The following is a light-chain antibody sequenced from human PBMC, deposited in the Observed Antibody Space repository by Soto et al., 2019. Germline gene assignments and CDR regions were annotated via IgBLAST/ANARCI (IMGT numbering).Light chain of an antibody. J-gene: IGLJ1*01. Sequence: QSVLTQPASVSGSPGQSITISCTGTSSDVGGYNYVSWYQQHPDKAPKLMIYEVTNRPSGVSFRFSGSKSGNTASLTISGLQPEDVADYYCSSYTSTSTLYVFGTGTKLTVL. V-gene: IGLV2-14*01. CDR1: SSDVGGYNY. CDR2: EVT. CDR3: SSYTSTSTLYV.